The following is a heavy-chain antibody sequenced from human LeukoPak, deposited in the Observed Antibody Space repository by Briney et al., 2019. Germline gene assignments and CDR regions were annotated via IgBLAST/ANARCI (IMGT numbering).Heavy chain of an antibody. CDR3: ARVPYMELWLSCAFDI. CDR2: ISYDGSNK. V-gene: IGHV3-30-3*01. Sequence: GRSLRLSCAASGFTFSSYAMHWVRQAPGKGLEWVAVISYDGSNKYYADSVKGRFTISRDNSKNTLYLQMNSLRAEDTAVYYCARVPYMELWLSCAFDIWGQGTMVTVSS. D-gene: IGHD5-18*01. J-gene: IGHJ3*02. CDR1: GFTFSSYA.